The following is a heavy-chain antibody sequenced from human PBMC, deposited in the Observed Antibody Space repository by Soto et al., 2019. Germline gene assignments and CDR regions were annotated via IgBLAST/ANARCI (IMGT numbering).Heavy chain of an antibody. D-gene: IGHD5-12*01. Sequence: QVQLVQSGAEVKRPGASVKVSCKASGYTFTRYAMHWVRQAPGQRLEWMGWINTGNGNTKYSQKFQGRVTITRDTSASTAYMELSSLRSEDTAVYSCARGRGYSGYGAFGYWGQGTLFTVSS. CDR1: GYTFTRYA. J-gene: IGHJ4*02. V-gene: IGHV1-3*04. CDR2: INTGNGNT. CDR3: ARGRGYSGYGAFGY.